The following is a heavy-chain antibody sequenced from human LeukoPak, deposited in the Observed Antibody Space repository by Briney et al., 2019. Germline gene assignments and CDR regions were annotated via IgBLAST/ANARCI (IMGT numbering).Heavy chain of an antibody. Sequence: GESLKISCKGSGYNFINYWIGWVRQMPGKGLEWMGIIYPGDSDTRYSPSFRGQVTISADKSISTAYLQRSSLKASDTAMYYCARRSGFGELQFDYWGQGTLVTVSS. D-gene: IGHD3-10*01. V-gene: IGHV5-51*01. CDR1: GYNFINYW. CDR2: IYPGDSDT. CDR3: ARRSGFGELQFDY. J-gene: IGHJ4*02.